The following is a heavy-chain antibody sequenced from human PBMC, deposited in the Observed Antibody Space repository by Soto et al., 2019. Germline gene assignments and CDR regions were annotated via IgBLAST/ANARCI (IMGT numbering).Heavy chain of an antibody. J-gene: IGHJ5*02. CDR2: ISYDGSNK. D-gene: IGHD1-1*01. CDR3: ARGTRISNWFDP. V-gene: IGHV3-30-3*01. CDR1: GFTFSSYA. Sequence: PGGSLRLSCAASGFTFSSYAMHWVRQAPGKGLEWVAVISYDGSNKYYADSVKGRFTISRDNPKNTLYLQMNSLRAEDTAVYYCARGTRISNWFDPWGQGTLVTVSS.